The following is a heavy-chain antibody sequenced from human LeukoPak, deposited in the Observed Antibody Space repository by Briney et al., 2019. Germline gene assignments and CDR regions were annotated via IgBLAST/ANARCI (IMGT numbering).Heavy chain of an antibody. J-gene: IGHJ6*02. D-gene: IGHD3-10*01. V-gene: IGHV1-18*01. CDR3: AREDGSGNDYYYGMDV. Sequence: GASVKVSCKASGYTFTSYGISWVRQAPGQGLEWMGWISAYNGNTNYAQKLQGRVTMTTDTSTSTAYMELRSLRSDDTAVYYCAREDGSGNDYYYGMDVWGQGTTVTVSS. CDR2: ISAYNGNT. CDR1: GYTFTSYG.